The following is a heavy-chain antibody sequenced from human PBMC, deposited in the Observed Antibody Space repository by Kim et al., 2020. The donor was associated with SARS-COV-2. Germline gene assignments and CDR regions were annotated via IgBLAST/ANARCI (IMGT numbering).Heavy chain of an antibody. CDR3: ATGNNWSLDY. D-gene: IGHD1-1*01. J-gene: IGHJ4*02. CDR2: IKGDGSAT. Sequence: GGSLRLSCAASGLAFSSYWMFWVRQPPGKGLLWVSHIKGDGSATVYADSVKGRFTVSRDNAKNTLYLQLSTLRAEDTAVYYCATGNNWSLDYWGPGTLVTVSS. V-gene: IGHV3-74*01. CDR1: GLAFSSYW.